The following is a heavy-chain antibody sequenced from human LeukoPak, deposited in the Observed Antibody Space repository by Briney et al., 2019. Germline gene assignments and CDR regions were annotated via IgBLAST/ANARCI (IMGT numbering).Heavy chain of an antibody. V-gene: IGHV4-34*01. J-gene: IGHJ4*02. D-gene: IGHD5-12*01. CDR1: GGSFSGYY. CDR3: ARISGPPFDY. Sequence: SETLSLNCAVYGGSFSGYYWSWIRQPPGKGLEWIGEINHSKSTNYNPSLKSLVTISVDASKIQFSLKLSSVTAADTVVYYCARISGPPFDYWGQGTLVTVSS. CDR2: INHSKST.